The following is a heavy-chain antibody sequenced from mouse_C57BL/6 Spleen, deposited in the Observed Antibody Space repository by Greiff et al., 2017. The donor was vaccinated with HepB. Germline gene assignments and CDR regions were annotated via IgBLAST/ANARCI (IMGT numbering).Heavy chain of an antibody. V-gene: IGHV5-9*01. CDR1: GFTFSSYT. Sequence: EVHLVESGGGLVKPGGSLKLSCAASGFTFSSYTMSWVRQTPEKRLEWVATISGGGGNTYYPDSVKGRFTISRDNAKNTLYLQMSSLRSEDTALYYCARQGYFDYWGQGTTLTVSS. J-gene: IGHJ2*01. CDR3: ARQGYFDY. CDR2: ISGGGGNT.